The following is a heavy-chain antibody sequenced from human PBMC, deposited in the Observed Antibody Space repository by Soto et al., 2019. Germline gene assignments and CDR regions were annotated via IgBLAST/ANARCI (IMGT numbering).Heavy chain of an antibody. CDR3: ATLGSGYYPDY. V-gene: IGHV1-69*02. Sequence: QVQLVQYGAEVKKPGSSVMVSCKASGGTFSSYTISWVRQAPVQGPEWMGRVIPILGIATSAQKFQGRVTITADNSTSTADMELSSLRSEDTAGYYCATLGSGYYPDYWGQVTLVTVSS. J-gene: IGHJ4*02. D-gene: IGHD3-3*01. CDR1: GGTFSSYT. CDR2: VIPILGIA.